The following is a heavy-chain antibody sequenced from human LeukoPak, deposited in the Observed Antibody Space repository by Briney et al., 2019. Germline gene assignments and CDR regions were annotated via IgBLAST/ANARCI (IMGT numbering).Heavy chain of an antibody. D-gene: IGHD5-18*01. V-gene: IGHV4-39*01. CDR2: IYYSGST. CDR1: GGSISSSSYY. CDR3: ARPSSYGTPDFGY. Sequence: PSETLSLTCTVSGGSISSSSYYWGWIRQPPGKGLEWIGSIYYSGSTYYNPSLKSRVTISVDTSKNQFSLKLSSVTAADTAVYYCARPSSYGTPDFGYWGQGTLVTVS. J-gene: IGHJ4*02.